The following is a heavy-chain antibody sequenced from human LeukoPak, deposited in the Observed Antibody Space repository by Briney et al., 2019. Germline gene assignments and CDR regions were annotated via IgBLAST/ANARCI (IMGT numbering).Heavy chain of an antibody. CDR1: GYTFTGYY. CDR2: INPKSGGT. Sequence: GASVKVSCKASGYTFTGYYMHWVRQAPGQGLEWMGWINPKSGGTRYAQKFQGRVTMTRDTSVTTAYMQMSSLRSDDTAVYYCARGEWEVPTTPWGQGTLVTVSS. V-gene: IGHV1-2*02. J-gene: IGHJ5*02. D-gene: IGHD1-26*01. CDR3: ARGEWEVPTTP.